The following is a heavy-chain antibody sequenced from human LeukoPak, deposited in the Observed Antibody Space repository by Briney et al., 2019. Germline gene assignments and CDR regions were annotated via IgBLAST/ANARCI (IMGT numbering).Heavy chain of an antibody. CDR3: ARRKVYDFWSGYSYYYYYYMDV. D-gene: IGHD3-3*01. CDR2: IKQDGSDK. V-gene: IGHV3-7*01. CDR1: GFTFSSYW. Sequence: GGSLRLSCAASGFTFSSYWMSWVRQAPGKGLEWVANIKQDGSDKFYVDSVKGRFTISRDNAKNSLYLQMNSLRAEDTAVYYCARRKVYDFWSGYSYYYYYYMDVWGKGTTVTVSS. J-gene: IGHJ6*03.